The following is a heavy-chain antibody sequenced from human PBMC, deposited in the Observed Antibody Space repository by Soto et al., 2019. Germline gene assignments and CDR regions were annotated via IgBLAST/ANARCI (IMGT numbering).Heavy chain of an antibody. Sequence: EVQLLESGGGLVQPGGSLRLSCAASGFTFSTYAMSWVRQAPGKGLEWVSTISGGGGSTYYADSVKGRFTISRDNSKNTLYLQMNSLRAEDTAVYYCAKSPDGRGVWVYWGQGTLVTVSS. D-gene: IGHD3-16*01. CDR2: ISGGGGST. CDR1: GFTFSTYA. J-gene: IGHJ4*02. V-gene: IGHV3-23*01. CDR3: AKSPDGRGVWVY.